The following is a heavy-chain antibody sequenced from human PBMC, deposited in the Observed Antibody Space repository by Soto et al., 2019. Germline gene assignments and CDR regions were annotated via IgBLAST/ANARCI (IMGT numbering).Heavy chain of an antibody. CDR1: GYTFTSYD. Sequence: ASVKVSCKASGYTFTSYDINWVRQATGQGLEWMGWMNPNSGNTGYAQKFQGRVTMTRNTSISTAYMELRSLRSDDTAVYYCARGWETVGTTTPFAYWGQGTLVTVSS. J-gene: IGHJ4*02. CDR3: ARGWETVGTTTPFAY. CDR2: MNPNSGNT. V-gene: IGHV1-8*01. D-gene: IGHD1-26*01.